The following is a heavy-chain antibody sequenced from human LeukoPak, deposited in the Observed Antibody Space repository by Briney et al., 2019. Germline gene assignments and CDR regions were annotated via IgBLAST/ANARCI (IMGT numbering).Heavy chain of an antibody. CDR3: TTDIEGPTVWLVRGGPFDY. Sequence: GGSLRLSCAASGFTFSNAWMSWVRQAPGKGLEWVGRIKSKTDGGTTDYAAPVKGRFTISRDDSKNTLYLQMNSLKTEDTAVYYCTTDIEGPTVWLVRGGPFDYWGQGTLVTVSS. CDR2: IKSKTDGGTT. J-gene: IGHJ4*02. D-gene: IGHD6-19*01. CDR1: GFTFSNAW. V-gene: IGHV3-15*01.